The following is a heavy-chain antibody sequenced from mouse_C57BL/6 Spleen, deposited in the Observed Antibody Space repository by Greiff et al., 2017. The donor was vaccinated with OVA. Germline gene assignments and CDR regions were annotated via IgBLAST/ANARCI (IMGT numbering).Heavy chain of an antibody. Sequence: QVHVKQPGAELVKPGASVKMSCKASGYTFTSYWITWVKQRPGQGLEWIGDIYPGSGSTNYNEKFKSKATLTVDTSSSTAYMQLSSLTSEDSAVYYCARENYYGSSYRYFDVWGTGTTVTVSS. CDR2: IYPGSGST. CDR1: GYTFTSYW. J-gene: IGHJ1*03. CDR3: ARENYYGSSYRYFDV. D-gene: IGHD1-1*01. V-gene: IGHV1-55*01.